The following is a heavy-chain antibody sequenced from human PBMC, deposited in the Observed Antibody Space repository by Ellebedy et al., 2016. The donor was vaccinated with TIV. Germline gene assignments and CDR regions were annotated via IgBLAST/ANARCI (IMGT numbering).Heavy chain of an antibody. Sequence: AASVKVSCKASGYTFTSYGISWVRQAPGQGLEWMGWISAYNGNTNYAQKLQGRVTMTTDTSTTKAYMELSSLRSEDTAVYYCARARSSGWLHTPDYWGQGLPVTVSS. J-gene: IGHJ4*02. CDR2: ISAYNGNT. D-gene: IGHD6-19*01. CDR3: ARARSSGWLHTPDY. V-gene: IGHV1-18*01. CDR1: GYTFTSYG.